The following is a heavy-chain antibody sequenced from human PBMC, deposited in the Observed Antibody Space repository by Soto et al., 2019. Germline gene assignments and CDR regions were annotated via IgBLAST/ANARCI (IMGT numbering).Heavy chain of an antibody. CDR3: ARASDIVATRDYYYYGMDV. CDR1: GFTFSSYS. CDR2: ISSSSSYI. V-gene: IGHV3-21*01. Sequence: RRLSCAASGFTFSSYSMNWVRQAPGKGLEWVSSISSSSSYIYYADSVKGRFTISRDNAKNSLYLQMNSLRAEDTAVYYCARASDIVATRDYYYYGMDVWGQGTTVTVSS. J-gene: IGHJ6*02. D-gene: IGHD5-12*01.